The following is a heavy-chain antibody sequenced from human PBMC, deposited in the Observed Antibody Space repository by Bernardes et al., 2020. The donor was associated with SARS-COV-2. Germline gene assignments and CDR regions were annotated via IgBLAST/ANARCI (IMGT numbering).Heavy chain of an antibody. Sequence: GGSLRLSCVGSGFTVSSDYMSWVRQAPGKGLDWVSIIHRDGSTYYADPVKGRFTISRDNSKNTLYLQMNSLRAEDTAVYYCAKTVHYFDYWGQGTLVTVSS. CDR3: AKTVHYFDY. V-gene: IGHV3-53*01. D-gene: IGHD6-6*01. CDR2: IHRDGST. J-gene: IGHJ4*02. CDR1: GFTVSSDY.